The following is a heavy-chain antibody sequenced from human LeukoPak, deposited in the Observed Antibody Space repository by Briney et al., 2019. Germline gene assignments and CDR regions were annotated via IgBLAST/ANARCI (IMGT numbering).Heavy chain of an antibody. CDR1: GFTFSDYY. D-gene: IGHD6-6*01. J-gene: IGHJ4*02. V-gene: IGHV3-11*06. CDR3: AGDQFSSSHYYFDY. CDR2: ISNSSSYT. Sequence: GGSLRLSCAASGFTFSDYYMSWIRQAPGKGLEWVSYISNSSSYTNYADSVKGRFTISRDNAKNSLYLQMNSLRAEDTAVYYCAGDQFSSSHYYFDYWGQGTLVTVSS.